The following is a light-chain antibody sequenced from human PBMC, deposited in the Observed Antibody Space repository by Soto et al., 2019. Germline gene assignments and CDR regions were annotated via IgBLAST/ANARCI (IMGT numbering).Light chain of an antibody. Sequence: QSVLTQPASGSGSPGQSITISCTGTSSDVGGYNYVSWYQQLPGKAPKLMIYEVSNRPSGVSIRFSGSKSGNTASLTISGLRAEDEADYYCNAYTSTSTPYVFGTGTKLTVL. CDR1: SSDVGGYNY. CDR2: EVS. CDR3: NAYTSTSTPYV. V-gene: IGLV2-14*01. J-gene: IGLJ1*01.